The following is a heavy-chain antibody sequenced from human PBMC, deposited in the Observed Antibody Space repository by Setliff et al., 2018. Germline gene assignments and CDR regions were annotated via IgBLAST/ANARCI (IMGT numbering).Heavy chain of an antibody. CDR2: VYYSGDT. CDR3: ARMSGFLYMDV. J-gene: IGHJ6*03. CDR1: GGSISNSDYY. Sequence: PSETLSLTCSVSGGSISNSDYYWDWIRQPPGEGLEWIGRVYYSGDTYYIPSLLSRVTISVDTSKNQFSLKLSSVTAADTSVYYCARMSGFLYMDVWVKGTTVTVSS. D-gene: IGHD3-3*01. V-gene: IGHV4-39*01.